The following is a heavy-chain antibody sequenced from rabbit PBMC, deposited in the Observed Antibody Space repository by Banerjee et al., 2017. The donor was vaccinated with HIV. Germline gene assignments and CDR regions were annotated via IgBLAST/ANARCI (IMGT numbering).Heavy chain of an antibody. D-gene: IGHD1-1*01. Sequence: QSLEESGGDLVKPGASLTLTCKASGFSYSGGYDMCRGRPAPGKGLEWIACIYTGHGNTYYASWAKGRFTISKTSSTTVTLQMTSLTAADTATYFCARDSGSGWYLDRLDLWGPGTLVTVS. J-gene: IGHJ6*01. V-gene: IGHV1S40*01. CDR3: ARDSGSGWYLDRLDL. CDR1: GFSYSGGYD. CDR2: IYTGHGNT.